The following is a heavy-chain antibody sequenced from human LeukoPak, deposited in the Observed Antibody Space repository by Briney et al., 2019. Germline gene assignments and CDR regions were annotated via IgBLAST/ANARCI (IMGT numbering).Heavy chain of an antibody. V-gene: IGHV3-23*01. CDR1: GFTFSDYA. CDR2: ITTSGGAS. CDR3: AKGTAVTTFFDS. J-gene: IGHJ4*02. D-gene: IGHD4-17*01. Sequence: PGGSLRLSCAASGFTFSDYALNWVRQAPGKGLEWVSFITTSGGASYYADSVKGRFTVSGDNSKNTLFLQMSGLRAEDTAVYYCAKGTAVTTFFDSWGQGALVAVSS.